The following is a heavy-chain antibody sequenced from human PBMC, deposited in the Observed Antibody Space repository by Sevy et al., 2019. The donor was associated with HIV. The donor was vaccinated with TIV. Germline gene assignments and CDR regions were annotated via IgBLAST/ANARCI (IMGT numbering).Heavy chain of an antibody. CDR2: ISVGGHVT. D-gene: IGHD3-9*01. Sequence: ETLSLTCAVYGGSFSGYYWSWIRQPPGKGLEWVSAISVGGHVTKYADSVKGRFTISRDNSRNILYLQMNSLRAEDTAVYYCAKSISADPVLYYFDYWGQGTLVTVSS. CDR3: AKSISADPVLYYFDY. CDR1: GGSFSGYY. J-gene: IGHJ4*02. V-gene: IGHV3-23*01.